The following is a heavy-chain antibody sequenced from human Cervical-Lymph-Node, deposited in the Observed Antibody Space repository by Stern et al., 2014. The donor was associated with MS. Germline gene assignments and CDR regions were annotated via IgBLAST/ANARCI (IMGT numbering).Heavy chain of an antibody. CDR2: IYSGGNI. V-gene: IGHV4-39*02. Sequence: QVQLQESGPGLVKPSETLSLTCTVSGGSISSSPYYWGWIRQPPGKGLEWIGSIYSGGNIYYNPSLRIRVTISVNPSRNHFPLKLPSGTAADTAVYYCARRGGSAWYENWFDPWGQGTLVTVSS. J-gene: IGHJ5*02. CDR3: ARRGGSAWYENWFDP. D-gene: IGHD6-19*01. CDR1: GGSISSSPYY.